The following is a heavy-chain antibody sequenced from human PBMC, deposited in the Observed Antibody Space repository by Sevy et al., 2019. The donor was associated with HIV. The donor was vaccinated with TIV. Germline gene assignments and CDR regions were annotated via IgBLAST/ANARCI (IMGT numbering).Heavy chain of an antibody. CDR3: AREWPGAVAALHFDY. J-gene: IGHJ4*02. Sequence: SETLSLTCTVSGGSISSGSYYWSWIRQPAGKGLEWIGRIYTSGSSNYNPSLKSRVTISVDTSKNQFSLKLSSVTAADTVVYYCAREWPGAVAALHFDYWGQGTLVTVSS. D-gene: IGHD6-19*01. CDR2: IYTSGSS. V-gene: IGHV4-61*02. CDR1: GGSISSGSYY.